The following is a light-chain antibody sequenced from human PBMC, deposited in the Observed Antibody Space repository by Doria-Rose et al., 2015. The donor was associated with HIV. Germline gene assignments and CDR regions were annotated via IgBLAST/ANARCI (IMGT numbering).Light chain of an antibody. V-gene: IGKV3-20*01. Sequence: EIVLTQSPGTLSLSPGERATLSCRASQSFSSTYLAWYQQKPGQAPSLLIYDGSTRATGIPDRFSASGSGTDLTLTINRLEPEDLALYYCHQYGTSWTFGQGPKVEI. CDR1: QSFSSTY. J-gene: IGKJ1*01. CDR2: DGS. CDR3: HQYGTSWT.